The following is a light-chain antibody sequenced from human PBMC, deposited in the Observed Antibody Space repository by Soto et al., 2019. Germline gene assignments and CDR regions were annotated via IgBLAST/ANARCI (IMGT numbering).Light chain of an antibody. CDR3: QQRSNWPPEFT. Sequence: EIVLTQSPAYLSLSPGEGVTLSCRASQSVSSYLAWYQQKPGQPPRLLIYDAFNRATGTPDRFSGSGSGTDFTLTISSLEPEDSAVYYCQQRSNWPPEFTFGQGTKLEIK. CDR2: DAF. J-gene: IGKJ2*01. V-gene: IGKV3-11*01. CDR1: QSVSSY.